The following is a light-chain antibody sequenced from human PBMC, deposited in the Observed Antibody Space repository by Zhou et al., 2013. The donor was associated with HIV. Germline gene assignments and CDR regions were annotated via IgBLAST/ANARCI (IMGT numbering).Light chain of an antibody. Sequence: VLTQSPAILSVSPGERATLSCRASQSVSSNLAWYQQKPGQAPRLLIYGASTRAAGIPARFSGSGSATDFTLTISSLQSEDFALYYCGHYDLSLTFGGGTKVEIK. CDR1: QSVSSN. V-gene: IGKV3-15*01. J-gene: IGKJ4*01. CDR3: GHYDLSLT. CDR2: GAS.